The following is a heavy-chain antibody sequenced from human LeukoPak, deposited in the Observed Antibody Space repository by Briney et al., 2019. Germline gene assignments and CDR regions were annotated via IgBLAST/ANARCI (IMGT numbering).Heavy chain of an antibody. CDR2: ISGSGGST. D-gene: IGHD3-10*01. V-gene: IGHV3-23*01. Sequence: PGGSLRLSCAASGFTFSSYWMSWVRQAPGKGLEWVSAISGSGGSTYYADSVKGRFTISRDNSKNTLYLQMNSLKAEDTAVYYCAKGQVVRGVNNYYFDYWGQGTLVTVSS. CDR1: GFTFSSYW. J-gene: IGHJ4*02. CDR3: AKGQVVRGVNNYYFDY.